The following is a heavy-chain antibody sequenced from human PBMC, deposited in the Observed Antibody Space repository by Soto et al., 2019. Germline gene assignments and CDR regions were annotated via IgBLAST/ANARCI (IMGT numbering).Heavy chain of an antibody. V-gene: IGHV1-69*02. CDR3: ADVGITGTGGDY. D-gene: IGHD1-7*01. Sequence: QVQLVQSGAEVKKPGSSVKVSCKASGGTFSSYTISWVRQAPGQGLEWMGRIIPILGIANYAQKFQGRVTITADKSTSTAYMDLSSLRSEDTAVYYCADVGITGTGGDYWGQGTLVTVSS. J-gene: IGHJ4*02. CDR2: IIPILGIA. CDR1: GGTFSSYT.